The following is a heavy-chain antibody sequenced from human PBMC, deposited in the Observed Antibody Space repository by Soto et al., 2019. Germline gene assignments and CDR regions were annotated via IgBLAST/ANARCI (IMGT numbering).Heavy chain of an antibody. CDR1: GGSMSGYY. D-gene: IGHD3-3*01. CDR3: ARGQRFSDWFDP. J-gene: IGHJ5*02. Sequence: ASETLSLTCTVSGGSMSGYYWTWIRQPAGKGLEWIGRVYSSGGTHYNPSLKSRVTISIDTSKNQFSLRLLSVTDADTAVYFCARGQRFSDWFDPWGQGTLVTVSS. CDR2: VYSSGGT. V-gene: IGHV4-4*07.